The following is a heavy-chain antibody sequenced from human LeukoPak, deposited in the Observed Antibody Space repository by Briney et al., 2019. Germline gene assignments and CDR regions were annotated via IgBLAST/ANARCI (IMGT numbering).Heavy chain of an antibody. V-gene: IGHV4-39*07. CDR2: IYYSGST. J-gene: IGHJ3*02. D-gene: IGHD3-9*01. CDR1: GGSISSSSYY. CDR3: ASAIGITIFPRAFDI. Sequence: SETLSLTCTVSGGSISSSSYYWGWIRQPPGKGLEWIGSIYYSGSTYYNPSLKSRVTISVDTSKNQFSLKLSSVTAADTAVYYCASAIGITIFPRAFDIWGQGTMVTVSS.